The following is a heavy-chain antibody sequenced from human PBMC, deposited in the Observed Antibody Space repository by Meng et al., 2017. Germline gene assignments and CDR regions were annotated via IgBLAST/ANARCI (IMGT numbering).Heavy chain of an antibody. D-gene: IGHD2-2*01. Sequence: GESLKISCAASGFTFSSYAMSWVRQAPGKVLEWVSAISGSGGSTYYADSVKGRFTISRDNSKNTLYLQMNSLSAENRAVYYFAKVSVVVIPAAFDIWGQGTMVTVSS. J-gene: IGHJ3*02. CDR2: ISGSGGST. CDR1: GFTFSSYA. CDR3: AKVSVVVIPAAFDI. V-gene: IGHV3-23*01.